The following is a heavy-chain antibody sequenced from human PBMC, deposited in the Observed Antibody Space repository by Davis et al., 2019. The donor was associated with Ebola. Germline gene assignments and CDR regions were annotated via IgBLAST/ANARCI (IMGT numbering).Heavy chain of an antibody. CDR1: GFVFRNYV. Sequence: GESLKISCAASGFVFRNYVMSWVRQAPGKGLEWVSVIYSGGTTNYADSVKGRFTISRDNTKNTLSLQINSLRAEDTAVYYCAKGTNNKYGRFDYWGQGTLVTGSS. D-gene: IGHD1-14*01. CDR3: AKGTNNKYGRFDY. J-gene: IGHJ4*02. V-gene: IGHV3-23*01. CDR2: IYSGGTT.